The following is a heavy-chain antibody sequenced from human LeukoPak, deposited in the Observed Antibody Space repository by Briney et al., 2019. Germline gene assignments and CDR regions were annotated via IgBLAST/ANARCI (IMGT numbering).Heavy chain of an antibody. Sequence: GGSLRLSCAASGFTFSNYGMSWVRQAPGKGREWLSGLSSSGFGTYYADSVKGRFTISRDSSKNTLYLQMNSLRAEDTAVYYCAKDQGVTGTGDWFDAWGQGTLVTVSS. CDR1: GFTFSNYG. J-gene: IGHJ5*02. CDR2: LSSSGFGT. CDR3: AKDQGVTGTGDWFDA. D-gene: IGHD1-20*01. V-gene: IGHV3-23*01.